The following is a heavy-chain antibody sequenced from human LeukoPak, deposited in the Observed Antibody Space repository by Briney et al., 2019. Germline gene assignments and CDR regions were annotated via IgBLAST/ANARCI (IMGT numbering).Heavy chain of an antibody. Sequence: ASVKVSCKASGYTFTSYGISWVRQAPGQGLEWMGWISAYNGNTNYAQKLQGRVTMTTDTPTSTAYMELRSLRSDDTAVYYCARDSRPGFSVAGDAFDIWGQGTMVTVSS. V-gene: IGHV1-18*01. J-gene: IGHJ3*02. CDR3: ARDSRPGFSVAGDAFDI. CDR1: GYTFTSYG. CDR2: ISAYNGNT. D-gene: IGHD6-19*01.